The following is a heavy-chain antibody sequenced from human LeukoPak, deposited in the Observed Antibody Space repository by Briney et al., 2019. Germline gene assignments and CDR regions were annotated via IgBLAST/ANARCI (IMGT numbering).Heavy chain of an antibody. Sequence: SGPTLVNPTQTLTLTCTSSGFSLSTSGMCVSWIRQPPGKALEWLARIDWDDDKFYSTSLKTRLTISKDTSKNQVVLTMTNVDPVDTATYYCARMYYDSGSRRLDYWGQGTLVTVSS. CDR3: ARMYYDSGSRRLDY. CDR2: IDWDDDK. J-gene: IGHJ4*02. D-gene: IGHD3-10*01. CDR1: GFSLSTSGMC. V-gene: IGHV2-70*17.